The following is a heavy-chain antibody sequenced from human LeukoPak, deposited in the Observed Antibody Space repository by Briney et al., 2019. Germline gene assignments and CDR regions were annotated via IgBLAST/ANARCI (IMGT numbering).Heavy chain of an antibody. V-gene: IGHV1-69*05. CDR3: ARVNKWELVAGWNFDL. Sequence: SVKVSCKASGGTFSSYAISWVRQAPGQGLEWMGRIIPIFGTANYAQKFQGRVTITMDESTSTAYMELSSLRSEDTAVYYCARVNKWELVAGWNFDLWGRGTLVTVSS. CDR2: IIPIFGTA. J-gene: IGHJ2*01. CDR1: GGTFSSYA. D-gene: IGHD1-26*01.